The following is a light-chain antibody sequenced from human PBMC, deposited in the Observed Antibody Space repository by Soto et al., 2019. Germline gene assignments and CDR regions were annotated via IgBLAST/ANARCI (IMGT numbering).Light chain of an antibody. V-gene: IGLV2-11*01. CDR1: SSDVGGYNY. Sequence: QSVLTQPRSVSGCPGQSVTISCTGTSSDVGGYNYVSWYQQQPGKAPKLMIYDVSKRPSGVPDRCSGSKSGNTASLTISGLQAEDEADYYCCSYAGSYTPRVFGTGTKVTVL. CDR3: CSYAGSYTPRV. J-gene: IGLJ1*01. CDR2: DVS.